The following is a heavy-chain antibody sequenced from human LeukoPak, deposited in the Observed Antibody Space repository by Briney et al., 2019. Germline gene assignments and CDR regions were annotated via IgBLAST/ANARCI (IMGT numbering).Heavy chain of an antibody. J-gene: IGHJ4*02. Sequence: ASVKVSCXASGYTFTNYDINWVRQATGQGLAWMGWMNPNSGNTGYAQKFQGRVTMTRNTSITTAYMELSSLRSEDTAVYYCARSPHRYYFDYWGQGILVTVSS. V-gene: IGHV1-8*01. CDR2: MNPNSGNT. CDR1: GYTFTNYD. CDR3: ARSPHRYYFDY.